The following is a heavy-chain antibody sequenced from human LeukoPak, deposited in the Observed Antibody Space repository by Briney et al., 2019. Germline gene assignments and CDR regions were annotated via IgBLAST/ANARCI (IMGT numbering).Heavy chain of an antibody. J-gene: IGHJ6*03. CDR3: ARDVDTAMPNYYYYMDV. CDR1: GYTFCTHW. CDR2: INTNTGNP. Sequence: ASVKVSCKASGYTFCTHWMHWVRQAPGQGLEWMGWINTNTGNPTYAQGFTGRFVFSLDTSVSTAYLQISSLKAEDTAVYYCARDVDTAMPNYYYYMDVWGKGTTVTVSS. D-gene: IGHD5-18*01. V-gene: IGHV7-4-1*02.